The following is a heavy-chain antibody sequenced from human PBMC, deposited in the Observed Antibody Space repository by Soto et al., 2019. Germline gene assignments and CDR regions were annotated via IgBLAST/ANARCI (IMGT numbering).Heavy chain of an antibody. CDR1: GGSISSGGYY. D-gene: IGHD5-12*01. Sequence: SETLSLTCTVSGGSISSGGYYWSWIRQHTGKGVEWIGYIYYSGSTYYNPSLKGRVTISVDTSKTQFSLKLSSVTAADTAVYYCAGDRNSGYDWHYGMDVWGQGTTVTVS. J-gene: IGHJ6*02. CDR2: IYYSGST. V-gene: IGHV4-31*03. CDR3: AGDRNSGYDWHYGMDV.